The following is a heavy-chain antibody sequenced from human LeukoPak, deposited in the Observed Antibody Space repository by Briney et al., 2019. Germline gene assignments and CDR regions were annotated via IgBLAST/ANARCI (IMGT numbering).Heavy chain of an antibody. CDR3: ARDEVSGGWYNH. Sequence: GASVKVSCKASGYTFTSRGFSWVRQAPGQGLEWMGWTNADSGNTNYAQKFQGRVTLTTDTSTNTAYMELRSLRSDDTAVYYCARDEVSGGWYNHWGQGTLVTVSS. D-gene: IGHD6-19*01. V-gene: IGHV1-18*04. CDR1: GYTFTSRG. J-gene: IGHJ4*02. CDR2: TNADSGNT.